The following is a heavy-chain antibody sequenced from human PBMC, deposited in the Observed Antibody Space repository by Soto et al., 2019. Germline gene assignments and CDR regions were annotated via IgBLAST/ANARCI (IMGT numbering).Heavy chain of an antibody. V-gene: IGHV1-69*13. CDR3: ASCDTEDYYYYGMDV. CDR1: GGTFSSYA. D-gene: IGHD5-18*01. J-gene: IGHJ6*02. Sequence: EASVKVSCKASGGTFSSYAISWVRQAPGQGLEWMGGIIPIFGTANYAQKFQGRVTITADESTSTAYMELSSLRSEDTAVYYCASCDTEDYYYYGMDVWGQGTTVTVSS. CDR2: IIPIFGTA.